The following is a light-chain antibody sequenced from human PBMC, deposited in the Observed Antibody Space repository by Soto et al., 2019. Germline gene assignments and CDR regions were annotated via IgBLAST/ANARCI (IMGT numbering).Light chain of an antibody. CDR3: QQSYSTPIT. CDR2: DAS. Sequence: DIQMTQSPSSLSASVGDRVTITCRASRSISTYLNWFQQRPGKAPKVLIYDASSLQSGVPPRFSGSGSGTDFTLTISSLQPEDFATYYCQQSYSTPITFGQGTRLEIK. CDR1: RSISTY. J-gene: IGKJ5*01. V-gene: IGKV1-39*01.